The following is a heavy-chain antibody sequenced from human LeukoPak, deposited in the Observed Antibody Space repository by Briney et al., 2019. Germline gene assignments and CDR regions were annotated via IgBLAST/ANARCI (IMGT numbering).Heavy chain of an antibody. J-gene: IGHJ4*02. D-gene: IGHD3-22*01. Sequence: ASVKVSCKASGGTFSSYAISWVRQAPGQGLEWMGGIIPIFGTANHAQKFQGRVTITADESTSTAYMELSSLRSEDTAVYYCARGHDSSGYSDFDYWGQGTLVTVSS. CDR3: ARGHDSSGYSDFDY. V-gene: IGHV1-69*13. CDR1: GGTFSSYA. CDR2: IIPIFGTA.